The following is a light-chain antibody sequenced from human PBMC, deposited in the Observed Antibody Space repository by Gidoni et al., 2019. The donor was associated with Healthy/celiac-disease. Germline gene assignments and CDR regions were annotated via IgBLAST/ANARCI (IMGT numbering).Light chain of an antibody. Sequence: VLTQSPGTLSLSPGERATLSCRASQSVSSSYLAWYQQKPGQAPRLLIYGASSRATGIPDRFSGSGSGTDFTLTISRLEPEDFAVYYCQQYGSSSWTFGQGTKVEIK. J-gene: IGKJ1*01. V-gene: IGKV3-20*01. CDR1: QSVSSSY. CDR3: QQYGSSSWT. CDR2: GAS.